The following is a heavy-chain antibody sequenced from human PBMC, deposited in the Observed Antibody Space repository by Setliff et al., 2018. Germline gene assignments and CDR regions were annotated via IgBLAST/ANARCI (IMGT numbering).Heavy chain of an antibody. D-gene: IGHD1-1*01. J-gene: IGHJ6*03. CDR3: ARDREGDGNYYMDV. CDR2: VNTDESRT. V-gene: IGHV3-74*03. Sequence: GGSLRLSCAASGFTFSYFSMSWVRQVPGKGLEWVARVNTDESRTTYAGSMKGRFTISRDNARNTVYLQMNSLRAEDTAVYYCARDREGDGNYYMDVWGRGTTVTVSS. CDR1: GFTFSYFS.